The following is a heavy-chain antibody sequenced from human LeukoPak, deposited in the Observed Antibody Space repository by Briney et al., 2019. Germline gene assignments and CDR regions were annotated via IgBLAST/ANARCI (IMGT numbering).Heavy chain of an antibody. CDR1: GVSISSGGYY. D-gene: IGHD1-26*01. Sequence: PSQTLSLTCTVSGVSISSGGYYWSWIRQHPGKGLEWIGYIYYSGSTYYNPSLKSRVTISVDTSKNQFSLKLSSVTAADTAVYYCARDRLNGIPDYWGQRTLVTVSS. V-gene: IGHV4-31*03. CDR3: ARDRLNGIPDY. J-gene: IGHJ4*02. CDR2: IYYSGST.